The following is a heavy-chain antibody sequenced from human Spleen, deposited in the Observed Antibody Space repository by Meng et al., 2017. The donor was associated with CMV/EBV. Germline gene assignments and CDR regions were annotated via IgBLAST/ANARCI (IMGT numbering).Heavy chain of an antibody. Sequence: KVSCKGSGYRFTNYWIGWVRQMPGKGLEWMGIIYPGESDTRYSPPFQGHVTISADKSINTAYLQWGSLKASDTAMYYCARLGDIVVVPAASKSPYYYYGMDVWGQGTTVTVSS. J-gene: IGHJ6*02. CDR1: GYRFTNYW. CDR2: IYPGESDT. D-gene: IGHD2-2*01. CDR3: ARLGDIVVVPAASKSPYYYYGMDV. V-gene: IGHV5-51*01.